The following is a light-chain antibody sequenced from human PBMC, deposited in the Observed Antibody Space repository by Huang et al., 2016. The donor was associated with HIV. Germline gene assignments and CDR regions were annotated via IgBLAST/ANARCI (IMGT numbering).Light chain of an antibody. CDR1: QSLSGN. CDR3: QQYNNWPRT. Sequence: ETVMTQSPATLSVSPGERATLSCRASQSLSGNLAWYQQKADQAPRLLIYGASNRATGIPARFSGSGSGTEFTLTISSLQSEDFAVYYCQQYNNWPRTFGRGTKLEIK. CDR2: GAS. V-gene: IGKV3-15*01. J-gene: IGKJ2*01.